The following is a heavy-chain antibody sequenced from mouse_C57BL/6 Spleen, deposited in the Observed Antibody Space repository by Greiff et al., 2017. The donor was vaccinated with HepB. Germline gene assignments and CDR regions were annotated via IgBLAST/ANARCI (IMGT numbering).Heavy chain of an antibody. D-gene: IGHD3-2*02. Sequence: EVKVEESGGGLVKPGGSLKLSCAASGFTFSSYAMSWVRQTPEKRLEWVATISDGGSYTYYPDNVKGRFTISRDNAKNNLYLQMSHLKSEDTAMYYCARDDSSGGAWFAYWGQGTLVTVSA. CDR2: ISDGGSYT. CDR1: GFTFSSYA. V-gene: IGHV5-4*01. J-gene: IGHJ3*01. CDR3: ARDDSSGGAWFAY.